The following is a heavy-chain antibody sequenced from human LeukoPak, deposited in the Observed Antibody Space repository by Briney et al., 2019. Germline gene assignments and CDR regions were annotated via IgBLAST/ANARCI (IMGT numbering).Heavy chain of an antibody. V-gene: IGHV1-8*01. J-gene: IGHJ6*02. CDR3: ARGLFLWFGELSNYYYYYGMDV. Sequence: GASVKVSCKASGYTFTSYDINRVRQATGQGLEWMGWMNPNSGNTGYAQKFQGRVTMTRNTSISTAYMELSSLRSEDTAVYYCARGLFLWFGELSNYYYYYGMDVWGQGTTVTVSS. CDR2: MNPNSGNT. CDR1: GYTFTSYD. D-gene: IGHD3-10*01.